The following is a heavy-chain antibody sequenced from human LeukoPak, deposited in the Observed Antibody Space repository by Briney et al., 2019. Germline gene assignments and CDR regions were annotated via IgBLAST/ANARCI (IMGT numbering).Heavy chain of an antibody. CDR2: FDPEDGET. CDR3: ATDLAMVRGVIGGDY. D-gene: IGHD3-10*01. Sequence: GASVKVSCKVSGYTLTELPMHWVRQAPGKGLEWMGGFDPEDGETIYAQKFQGRVTMTEDTSTDTAYMELSSLTSDDTAAYYCATDLAMVRGVIGGDYWGQGTLVTVSS. CDR1: GYTLTELP. J-gene: IGHJ4*02. V-gene: IGHV1-24*01.